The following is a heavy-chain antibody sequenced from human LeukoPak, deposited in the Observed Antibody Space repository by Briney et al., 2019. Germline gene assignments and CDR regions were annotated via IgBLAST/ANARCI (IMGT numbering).Heavy chain of an antibody. Sequence: PSETLSLTCTVSGGSISSYYWSWIRQPAGKGLEWIGRIYTSRSTNYNPSLKSRVTMSVDTSKNQLSLKLSSVTAADTAVYYCARDSGRITIFGVVTPSDAFDIWGQGTMVTVSS. CDR1: GGSISSYY. CDR2: IYTSRST. V-gene: IGHV4-4*07. J-gene: IGHJ3*02. D-gene: IGHD3-3*01. CDR3: ARDSGRITIFGVVTPSDAFDI.